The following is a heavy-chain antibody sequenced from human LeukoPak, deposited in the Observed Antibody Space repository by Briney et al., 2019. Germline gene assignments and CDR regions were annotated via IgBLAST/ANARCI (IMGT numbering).Heavy chain of an antibody. CDR3: ARDLGNVGWLIDY. D-gene: IGHD6-19*01. CDR2: IHNSGGP. J-gene: IGHJ4*02. Sequence: SETLSLTCTVSGASITTYCWSWVRQSAGKGLEWIGRIHNSGGPNYNPSLTGRVTMSLDTSKNQFSLKLTSVTAADTAVYYCARDLGNVGWLIDYWGQGTRVTVSS. V-gene: IGHV4-4*07. CDR1: GASITTYC.